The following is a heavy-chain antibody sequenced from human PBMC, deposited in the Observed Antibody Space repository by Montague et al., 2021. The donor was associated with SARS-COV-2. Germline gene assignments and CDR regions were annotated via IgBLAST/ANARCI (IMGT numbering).Heavy chain of an antibody. CDR1: GFSIGSGDY. J-gene: IGHJ3*02. Sequence: SETLSLTCTVSGFSIGSGDYWGWIRQPPGKGLEWFGSIYHSGTTXYNPSLQSRLTMSIETSPNQFSLRLTSVTAADTAVFFCVREKAGGLRNVFDIWGQGTTVTVSS. CDR2: IYHSGTT. V-gene: IGHV4-38-2*02. CDR3: VREKAGGLRNVFDI.